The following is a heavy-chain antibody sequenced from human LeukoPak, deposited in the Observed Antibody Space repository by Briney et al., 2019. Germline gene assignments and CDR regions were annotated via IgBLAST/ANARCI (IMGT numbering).Heavy chain of an antibody. V-gene: IGHV1-46*01. D-gene: IGHD3-10*01. CDR1: GYTFTAYH. Sequence: ASVKVSCKASGYTFTAYHMHWVRQAPGRGLEWMGTIDPSGGRTAYAQKFQGRVTVTRDTSTSTVYMDLSSLRSEDTAVYYCARPAPTGVDAFDTWGQGTLVTVSS. CDR3: ARPAPTGVDAFDT. J-gene: IGHJ3*02. CDR2: IDPSGGRT.